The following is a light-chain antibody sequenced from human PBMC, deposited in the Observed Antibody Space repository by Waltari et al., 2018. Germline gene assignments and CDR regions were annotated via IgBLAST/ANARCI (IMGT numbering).Light chain of an antibody. CDR1: SSDVGGDNC. CDR2: DVS. Sequence: QSALTQPASVSGSPGQSITIPCTGTSSDVGGDNCVSWYEEHPGHAPNVLIYDVSKRPAGVSDPFSGSKSGNTASLTISGLQAEGEASFYCPSHSTKTAVIFGGGTTLTVL. CDR3: PSHSTKTAVI. J-gene: IGLJ2*01. V-gene: IGLV2-14*01.